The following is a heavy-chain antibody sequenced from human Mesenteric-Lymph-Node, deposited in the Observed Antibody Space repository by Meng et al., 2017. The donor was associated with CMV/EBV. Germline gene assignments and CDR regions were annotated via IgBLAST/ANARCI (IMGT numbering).Heavy chain of an antibody. CDR2: IYSDGST. J-gene: IGHJ4*02. CDR3: ARDNPNWGFDGGFDY. V-gene: IGHV3-66*02. D-gene: IGHD7-27*01. Sequence: LSLTCAASGFTVSNNYMTWVRQAPGKGLEWVSVIYSDGSTYYADSVKGRFTISRDNSKNTLYLQMNSLRAEDTAVYYCARDNPNWGFDGGFDYWGQGTLVTVSS. CDR1: GFTVSNNY.